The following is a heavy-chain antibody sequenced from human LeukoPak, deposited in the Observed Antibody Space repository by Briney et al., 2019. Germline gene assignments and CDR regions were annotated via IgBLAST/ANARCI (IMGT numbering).Heavy chain of an antibody. Sequence: SETLSFTCAVYGGSFSGYHWSWIRQPPGKGLEWIGEINHSGSTNYNPSLKSRVTISVDTSKNQFSLKLSSATAADTAVYYCASSRFYYDSSGYYLPFDYWGQGTLVTVSS. CDR2: INHSGST. CDR1: GGSFSGYH. V-gene: IGHV4-34*01. J-gene: IGHJ4*02. CDR3: ASSRFYYDSSGYYLPFDY. D-gene: IGHD3-22*01.